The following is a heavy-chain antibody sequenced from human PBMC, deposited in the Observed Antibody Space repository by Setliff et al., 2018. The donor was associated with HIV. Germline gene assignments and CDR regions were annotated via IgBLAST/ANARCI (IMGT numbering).Heavy chain of an antibody. CDR3: ARDWGKTGYFYYGWTS. CDR1: GLTVTNNY. Sequence: PGGSLRLSCEASGLTVTNNYMSWVRQAPGKGLEWVSVIYSGGNKFYADSVKGRFTISRDNSKNTVYLQLNSLRAEDTAVYYCARDWGKTGYFYYGWTSGAKGPRSPSP. V-gene: IGHV3-66*02. J-gene: IGHJ6*02. D-gene: IGHD1-1*01. CDR2: IYSGGNK.